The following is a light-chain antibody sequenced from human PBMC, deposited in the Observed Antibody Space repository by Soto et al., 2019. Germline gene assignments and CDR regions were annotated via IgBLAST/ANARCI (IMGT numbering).Light chain of an antibody. J-gene: IGKJ5*01. V-gene: IGKV3-20*01. CDR3: QQYGNSPST. CDR1: QSVSNNY. CDR2: GAT. Sequence: PGERATRSCMASQSVSNNYLAWYLQKPGQAPRLVVYGATSRATGIPDRFSGSGSGTDFTLTITRLEPEDLAVYYCQQYGNSPSTFGQGTRLE.